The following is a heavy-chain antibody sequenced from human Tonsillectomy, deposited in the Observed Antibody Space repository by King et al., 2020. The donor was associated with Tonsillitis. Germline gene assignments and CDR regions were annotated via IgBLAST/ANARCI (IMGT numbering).Heavy chain of an antibody. Sequence: VQLVESGGGLVKPGGSLRLSCSASGFTFSDYYMSWIRQAPWKGLEWVSYISSSSSYTNYPDSVKGRFTISRDNAKNYLYLQMNSLTAEDTAVYYCARDPSHHNWNPIRGPSGFDPWGQGTLVTVSS. CDR3: ARDPSHHNWNPIRGPSGFDP. CDR2: ISSSSSYT. V-gene: IGHV3-11*05. CDR1: GFTFSDYY. J-gene: IGHJ5*02. D-gene: IGHD1-20*01.